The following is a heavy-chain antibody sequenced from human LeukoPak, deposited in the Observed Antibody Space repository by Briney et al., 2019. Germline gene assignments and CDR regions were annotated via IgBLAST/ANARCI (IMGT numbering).Heavy chain of an antibody. J-gene: IGHJ4*02. CDR3: ARGVYGDYFTKTGYFDY. D-gene: IGHD4-17*01. CDR2: INDSGST. CDR1: GGSFSGYY. V-gene: IGHV4-34*01. Sequence: SETLSLTCAVYGGSFSGYYWKWIRQPPGKGLEWIGEINDSGSTNYNPFLKSRVSISVDTSKKQFSLKVNSVTAADTAVYYCARGVYGDYFTKTGYFDYWGQGTQVIVSS.